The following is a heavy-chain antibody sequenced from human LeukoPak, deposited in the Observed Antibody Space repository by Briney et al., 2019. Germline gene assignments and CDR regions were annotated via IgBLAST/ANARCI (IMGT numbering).Heavy chain of an antibody. Sequence: ASMKVSCKASEYIFTDYYIHWVRQAPGQGLEWMEWINPHSGGTNYAQKFQDRVTMTGDTSISTAYMELSRLISDDTAIYYCARGGDNYDILTQWGQGTLVTVSS. CDR3: ARGGDNYDILTQ. CDR1: EYIFTDYY. V-gene: IGHV1-2*02. J-gene: IGHJ4*02. CDR2: INPHSGGT. D-gene: IGHD3-9*01.